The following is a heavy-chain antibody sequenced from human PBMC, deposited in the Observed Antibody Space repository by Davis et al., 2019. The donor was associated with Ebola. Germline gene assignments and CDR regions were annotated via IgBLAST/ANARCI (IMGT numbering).Heavy chain of an antibody. D-gene: IGHD6-19*01. CDR2: ISGSGGST. V-gene: IGHV3-23*01. CDR1: GFTFSNYE. Sequence: GGSLRLSCAASGFTFSNYEMNWVRQAPGKGLEWVSAISGSGGSTYYADSVKGRFTISRDNSKNTLYLQMNSLRAEDTAVYYCAKERSSGWYPNYFDYWGQGTLVTVSS. J-gene: IGHJ4*02. CDR3: AKERSSGWYPNYFDY.